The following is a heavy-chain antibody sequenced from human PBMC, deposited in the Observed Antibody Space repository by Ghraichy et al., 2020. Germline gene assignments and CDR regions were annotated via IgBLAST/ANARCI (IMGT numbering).Heavy chain of an antibody. J-gene: IGHJ6*02. CDR1: GGTFSSYA. D-gene: IGHD2-2*01. CDR2: IIPIFGTA. Sequence: SVKVSCKASGGTFSSYAISWVRQAPGQGLEWMGGIIPIFGTANYAQKFQGRVTITADESTSTDYMELSSLRSEDTAVYYCARSGYCSSTSCYSSFEYYYYYGMDVWGQGTTVTVSS. CDR3: ARSGYCSSTSCYSSFEYYYYYGMDV. V-gene: IGHV1-69*13.